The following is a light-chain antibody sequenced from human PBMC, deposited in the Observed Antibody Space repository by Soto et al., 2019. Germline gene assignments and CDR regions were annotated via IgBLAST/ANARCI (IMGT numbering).Light chain of an antibody. CDR2: GDS. J-gene: IGLJ2*01. CDR3: QSYHSSLSGYVV. Sequence: QSVLTQPPSVSGAPGQRVTISCTGSSSNIGAGYDVHWYQQLPGTAPKLLIYGDSNRPSGVPDRFSGSKSGTSASLAITGLQAEDEADYYCQSYHSSLSGYVVFGGGTK. CDR1: SSNIGAGYD. V-gene: IGLV1-40*01.